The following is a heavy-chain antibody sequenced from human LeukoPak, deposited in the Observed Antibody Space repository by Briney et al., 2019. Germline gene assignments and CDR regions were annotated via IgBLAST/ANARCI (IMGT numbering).Heavy chain of an antibody. Sequence: PSETLSLTCTVSGGSISSSSYYWGWIRQPPGKGLEWIGSIYYSGSTYYNPSLKSRVTISVDTSKNQFSLKLSSVTAADTAVYYCARVYYYDSSGYYHDAFDIWSQGTMVTVSS. CDR3: ARVYYYDSSGYYHDAFDI. D-gene: IGHD3-22*01. CDR1: GGSISSSSYY. J-gene: IGHJ3*02. V-gene: IGHV4-39*01. CDR2: IYYSGST.